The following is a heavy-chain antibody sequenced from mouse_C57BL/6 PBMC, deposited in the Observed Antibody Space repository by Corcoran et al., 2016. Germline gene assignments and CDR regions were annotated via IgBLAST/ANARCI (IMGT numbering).Heavy chain of an antibody. V-gene: IGHV1-55*01. CDR1: GYTFTSYW. CDR2: IYPGSGST. D-gene: IGHD1-1*01. Sequence: QVQLQQPGAELVKPGASVKMSCKASGYTFTSYWITWVKQRPGQGLGWIGDIYPGSGSTNYNEKFKSKATLTVDTSSSTAYMQLSSLTSEDAAVYYCARIYYYGSSYYCDYWGQGTTLTVSS. CDR3: ARIYYYGSSYYCDY. J-gene: IGHJ2*01.